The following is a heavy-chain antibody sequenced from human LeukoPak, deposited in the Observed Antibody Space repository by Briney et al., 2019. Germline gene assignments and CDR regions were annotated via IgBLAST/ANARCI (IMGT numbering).Heavy chain of an antibody. V-gene: IGHV5-51*01. CDR3: VTQPYCGGDCYFYDH. J-gene: IGHJ4*02. CDR2: IYPGDSDT. D-gene: IGHD2-21*02. Sequence: GESLKISCKGSGYSFTSYWIGWVRQMPGKGLEWMGIIYPGDSDTRYSPSFQGQVTISADKSISTAYLQWSSLKASDTAMYYCVTQPYCGGDCYFYDHWGQGTLVTVSS. CDR1: GYSFTSYW.